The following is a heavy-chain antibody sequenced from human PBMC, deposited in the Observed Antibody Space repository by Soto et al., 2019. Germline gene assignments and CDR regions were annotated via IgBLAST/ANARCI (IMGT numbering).Heavy chain of an antibody. CDR2: IYPGDSDT. V-gene: IGHV5-51*01. CDR3: ARSGGTGYYYYGMDV. Sequence: PGESLKISCKGSGYSFTSYWIGWVRQMPGKGLEWMGIIYPGDSDTRYSPSFEGQVTISADKSISTAYLQWSSLKASDTAMYYCARSGGTGYYYYGMDVWGQGTTVTAP. CDR1: GYSFTSYW. D-gene: IGHD2-15*01. J-gene: IGHJ6*02.